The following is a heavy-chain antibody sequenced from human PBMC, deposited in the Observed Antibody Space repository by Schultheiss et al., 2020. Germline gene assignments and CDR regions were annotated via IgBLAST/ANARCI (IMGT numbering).Heavy chain of an antibody. Sequence: SETLSLTCTVSGGSISSSSYYWGWIRQPPGKGLEWIGHIYYSGSTNYNPSLKSRVTISVDTSKNQFSLKLSSVTAADTAVYYCARVGAGYWGQGTLVTVSS. V-gene: IGHV4-39*07. J-gene: IGHJ4*02. D-gene: IGHD3-16*01. CDR1: GGSISSSSYY. CDR2: IYYSGST. CDR3: ARVGAGY.